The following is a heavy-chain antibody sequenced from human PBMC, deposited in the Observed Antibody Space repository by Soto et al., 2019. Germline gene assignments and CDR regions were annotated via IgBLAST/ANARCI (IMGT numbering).Heavy chain of an antibody. D-gene: IGHD2-15*01. Sequence: QVQLQESGPGLVKPSQTLSLTCTVSGGSISSGGYYWSWIRQHPGKGLEWIGYIYYSGSTYYNPSLKSRVTISVDTSKNQFSLKLSSVTAADTAVYYCARDETGYCSGGSCSNWFDPWGQGTLVTVSS. CDR2: IYYSGST. V-gene: IGHV4-31*03. CDR1: GGSISSGGYY. CDR3: ARDETGYCSGGSCSNWFDP. J-gene: IGHJ5*02.